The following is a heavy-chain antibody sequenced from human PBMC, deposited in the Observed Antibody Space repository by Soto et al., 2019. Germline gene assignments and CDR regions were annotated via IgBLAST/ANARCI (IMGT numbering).Heavy chain of an antibody. CDR1: GGSISSGGYS. Sequence: QLQLQESGSGLVKPSQTLSLTCAVSGGSISSGGYSWSWIRQPPGKGLEWIGYIYHSGSTYYNPYLKSRVTISVDRSKNQFSLKLSSVTAADTAVYYCATGGDYYDSSGLDYWGQGTLVTVSS. V-gene: IGHV4-30-2*01. CDR3: ATGGDYYDSSGLDY. D-gene: IGHD3-22*01. J-gene: IGHJ4*02. CDR2: IYHSGST.